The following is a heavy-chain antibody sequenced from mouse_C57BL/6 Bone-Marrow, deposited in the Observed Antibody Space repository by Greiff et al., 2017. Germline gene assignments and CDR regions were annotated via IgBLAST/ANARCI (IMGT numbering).Heavy chain of an antibody. Sequence: EVQLKQSGPVLVKPGPSVKISCKASGFTFTDYYMHWVKQSHGKSLEWIGLVYPYNGGTSYNQKFKGKATLTVDTSSSTAYMELNSLTSEASALYYWARAPFITTGEGYFDVWGTGTTVTVSS. V-gene: IGHV1-36*01. J-gene: IGHJ1*03. D-gene: IGHD1-1*01. CDR3: ARAPFITTGEGYFDV. CDR2: VYPYNGGT. CDR1: GFTFTDYY.